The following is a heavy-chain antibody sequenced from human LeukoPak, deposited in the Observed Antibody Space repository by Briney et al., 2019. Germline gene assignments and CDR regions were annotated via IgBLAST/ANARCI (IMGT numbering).Heavy chain of an antibody. CDR1: AFTFSNSW. CDR2: IKQDGREK. D-gene: IGHD2-2*01. J-gene: IGHJ4*02. Sequence: GGSLKLSCVASAFTFSNSWMSWVRQVPGKGLEWVANIKQDGREKNYVDFVKGRFTISRDNGKNSLYLEMNSLRAEDTAVYYCARERQGTSHYDGKESFDYWGQGTLVTVSS. CDR3: ARERQGTSHYDGKESFDY. V-gene: IGHV3-7*01.